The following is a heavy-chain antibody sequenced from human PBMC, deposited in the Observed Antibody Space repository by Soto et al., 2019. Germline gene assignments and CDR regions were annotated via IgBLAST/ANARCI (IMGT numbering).Heavy chain of an antibody. J-gene: IGHJ6*02. CDR1: GGSISSSSYY. V-gene: IGHV4-39*01. CDR3: ARHPVGYYDILTGYPSYCNYRIDV. Sequence: SETLSLTCTVSGGSISSSSYYWGWIRQPPGKGLEWIGSIYYSGSTYYNPSLKSRVTISVDTSKNQFSLKLSSVTAADTAVYYCARHPVGYYDILTGYPSYCNYRIDVWGQGTTVTVSS. D-gene: IGHD3-9*01. CDR2: IYYSGST.